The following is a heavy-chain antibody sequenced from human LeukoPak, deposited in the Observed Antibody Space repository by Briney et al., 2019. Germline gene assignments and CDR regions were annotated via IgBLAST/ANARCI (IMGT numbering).Heavy chain of an antibody. Sequence: PGGSLRLSCAASGFTFSSYDMHWARQATGKGLEWVSAIGTAGDTYYPGSVKGRFTISRENAKNSLYLQMNSLRAGDTAVYYCARSPSAGGEFDYWGQGTLVTVSS. D-gene: IGHD3-16*01. V-gene: IGHV3-13*04. J-gene: IGHJ4*02. CDR1: GFTFSSYD. CDR2: IGTAGDT. CDR3: ARSPSAGGEFDY.